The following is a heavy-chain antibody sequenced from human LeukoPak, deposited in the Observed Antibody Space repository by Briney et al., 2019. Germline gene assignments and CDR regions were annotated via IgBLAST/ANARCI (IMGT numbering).Heavy chain of an antibody. CDR3: ARVAYCGGDCYSGPLAY. Sequence: GGSLRLSCAASGFTISTNYMTWVRQAPGKGLEWVSVFYSGGRTFYIDSVKGRFTISRDNSKNTVFLQMNSPRPEDTAVYYCARVAYCGGDCYSGPLAYWGQGTLVTVSS. CDR2: FYSGGRT. V-gene: IGHV3-53*01. D-gene: IGHD2-21*02. CDR1: GFTISTNY. J-gene: IGHJ4*02.